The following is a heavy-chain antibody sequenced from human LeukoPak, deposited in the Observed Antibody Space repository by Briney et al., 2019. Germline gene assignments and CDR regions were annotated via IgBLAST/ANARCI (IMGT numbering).Heavy chain of an antibody. V-gene: IGHV3-7*01. Sequence: GGSLRLSCAASGFTFSSYWMSWVRQAPGKGLEWVANIKQDGSEKYYVDSVKGRFTISRDNAKNSLYLQMNSLRAEDTAVYYCARVRSSWYNYYHGMDVWGQGTTVTVSS. CDR2: IKQDGSEK. CDR1: GFTFSSYW. J-gene: IGHJ6*02. D-gene: IGHD6-13*01. CDR3: ARVRSSWYNYYHGMDV.